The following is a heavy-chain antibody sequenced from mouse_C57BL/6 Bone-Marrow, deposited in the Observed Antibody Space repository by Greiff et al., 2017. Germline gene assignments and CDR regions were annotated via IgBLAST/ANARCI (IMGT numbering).Heavy chain of an antibody. D-gene: IGHD4-1*01. CDR3: AQLTGTPFAY. V-gene: IGHV1-52*01. CDR2: IDPSDSET. Sequence: QVQLQQPGAELVRPGSSVKLSCKASGYTFTSYWMHWVKQRPIQGLEWIGNIDPSDSETHYNQKFKDKATLTVDKSSSTAYMQLISLTSEDSAVYYCAQLTGTPFAYWGQGTLVTVSA. J-gene: IGHJ3*01. CDR1: GYTFTSYW.